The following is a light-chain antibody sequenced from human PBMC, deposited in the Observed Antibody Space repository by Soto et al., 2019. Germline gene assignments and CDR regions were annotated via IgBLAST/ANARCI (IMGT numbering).Light chain of an antibody. Sequence: DIQMTQSPSSLSASVGDRVTITCRASQGISNYLAWYQQKPGKVPKLLIYAASTLKSGVPSRFSGSGSGTDFTLTISLLQHEDVATYYCQMYKSAPPWTFGQGTQVEI. V-gene: IGKV1-27*01. CDR2: AAS. CDR3: QMYKSAPPWT. CDR1: QGISNY. J-gene: IGKJ1*01.